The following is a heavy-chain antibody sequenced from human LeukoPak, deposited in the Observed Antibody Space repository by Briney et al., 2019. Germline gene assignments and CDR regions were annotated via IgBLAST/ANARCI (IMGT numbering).Heavy chain of an antibody. CDR1: GGSFSGYY. J-gene: IGHJ4*02. Sequence: SETLSLTCAVYGGSFSGYYWSWIRQPPGKGLEWIGEINHSGSTNYNPSLKSRVTISVDTSKNQFSLKLSSVTAADTAVYYCARRLWFGDLHYWGQGTLVTVSS. V-gene: IGHV4-34*01. CDR3: ARRLWFGDLHY. D-gene: IGHD3-10*01. CDR2: INHSGST.